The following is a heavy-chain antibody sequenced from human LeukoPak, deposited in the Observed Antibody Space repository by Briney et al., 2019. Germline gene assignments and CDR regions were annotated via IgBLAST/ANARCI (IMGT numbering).Heavy chain of an antibody. D-gene: IGHD1-1*01. CDR3: AREEHKNWKIDY. CDR1: GFTFSSYG. CDR2: IWYDGGNI. J-gene: IGHJ4*02. V-gene: IGHV3-33*01. Sequence: GGSLRLSCAASGFTFSSYGMHWVRQAPGKGLEWVAIIWYDGGNIDYTDSVKGRFTISRDNSKNTLYLQMNSLRADDTAVYYCAREEHKNWKIDYWGQGTLVTVSS.